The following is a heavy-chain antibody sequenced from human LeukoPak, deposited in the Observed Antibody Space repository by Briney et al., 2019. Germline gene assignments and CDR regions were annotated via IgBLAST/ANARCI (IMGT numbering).Heavy chain of an antibody. CDR3: ASYDYGGRDAFDI. CDR1: GGSISSYY. J-gene: IGHJ3*02. D-gene: IGHD4/OR15-4a*01. Sequence: PSETLSLTCSVSGGSISSYYWSWIRQPPGKGLEWIGYIYYSGSTNYNPSLKSRVTISVDTSKNQFSLKLSSVTAADTAVYYCASYDYGGRDAFDIWGQGTMVTVSS. CDR2: IYYSGST. V-gene: IGHV4-59*01.